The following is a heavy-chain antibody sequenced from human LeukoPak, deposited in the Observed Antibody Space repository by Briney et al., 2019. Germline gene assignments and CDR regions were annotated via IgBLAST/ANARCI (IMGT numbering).Heavy chain of an antibody. CDR1: GFTFNNYA. CDR2: ISWNSGSI. D-gene: IGHD4-17*01. CDR3: ARDKSPTTLTTSRVLGYFDL. J-gene: IGHJ2*01. Sequence: GGSLRLSCAASGFTFNNYAMHWVRQAPGKGLEWVSGISWNSGSIGYADSVKGRFTISRDNAKNSLFLQMNSLRPEDTALYYCARDKSPTTLTTSRVLGYFDLWGRGTLVTVSS. V-gene: IGHV3-9*01.